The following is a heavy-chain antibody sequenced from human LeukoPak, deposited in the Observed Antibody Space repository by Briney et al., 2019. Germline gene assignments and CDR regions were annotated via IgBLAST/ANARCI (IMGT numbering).Heavy chain of an antibody. CDR1: GFTFSSYW. V-gene: IGHV3-7*01. J-gene: IGHJ4*02. D-gene: IGHD1-26*01. CDR2: IKQDGSEK. Sequence: GGSLRLSCAASGFTFSSYWMSWVRQAPGKGLEWVANIKQDGSEKYYVDSVKGRFTISRDNAKKSLYLQMNSLRAEDTAIYYCSRFGGSYYHYWGQGTLVTVSS. CDR3: SRFGGSYYHY.